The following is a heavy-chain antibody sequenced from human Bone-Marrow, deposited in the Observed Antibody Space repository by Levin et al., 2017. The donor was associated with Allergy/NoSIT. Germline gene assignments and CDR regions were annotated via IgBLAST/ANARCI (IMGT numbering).Heavy chain of an antibody. V-gene: IGHV4-4*07. CDR2: IRHSGSN. Sequence: PSETLSLTCTVSGVSMSGHYWSWIRQPAGQGLEWIGRIRHSGSNNYNPSLKSRLTMSVDTSKNQFSLKLSSVTAADTALYFCAREEWDDFVDSPLDIWGQGTMVTVSS. CDR1: GVSMSGHY. J-gene: IGHJ3*02. D-gene: IGHD1-26*01. CDR3: AREEWDDFVDSPLDI.